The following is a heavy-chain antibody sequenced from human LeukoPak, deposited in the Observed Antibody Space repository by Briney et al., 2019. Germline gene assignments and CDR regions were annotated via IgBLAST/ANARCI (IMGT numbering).Heavy chain of an antibody. Sequence: SETLSLTCTVSGGSISSGSYYWSWIRQPAGKGLEWIGRIYTSGSTNYNPSLKSRVTISVDTSRNQFSLKLSSVTAADTAVYYCASTSSWYRNWFDPWGQGTLVTVSS. CDR3: ASTSSWYRNWFDP. CDR2: IYTSGST. J-gene: IGHJ5*02. D-gene: IGHD6-13*01. CDR1: GGSISSGSYY. V-gene: IGHV4-61*02.